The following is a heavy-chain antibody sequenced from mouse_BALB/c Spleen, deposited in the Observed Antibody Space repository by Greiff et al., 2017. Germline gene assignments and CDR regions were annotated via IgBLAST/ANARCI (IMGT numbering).Heavy chain of an antibody. V-gene: IGHV7-3*02. D-gene: IGHD2-14*01. CDR3: ARQGYDGSFAY. CDR1: GFTFTDYY. J-gene: IGHJ3*01. Sequence: DVKLQESGGGLVQPGGSLRLSCATSGFTFTDYYMSWVRQPPGKALEWLGFIRNKANGYTTEYSASVKGRFTISRDNSQSILYLQMNTLRAEDSATYYCARQGYDGSFAYWGQGTLVTVSA. CDR2: IRNKANGYTT.